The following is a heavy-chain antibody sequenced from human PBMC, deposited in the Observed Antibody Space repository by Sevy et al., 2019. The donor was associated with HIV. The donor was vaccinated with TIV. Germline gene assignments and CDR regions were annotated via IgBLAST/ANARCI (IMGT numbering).Heavy chain of an antibody. V-gene: IGHV3-48*01. Sequence: GGSLRLSCAASGFTFSSFGMNWVRQAPGKGLEWISYISHSTNTRLYAASVTGRFSISRDNARNSLYLQMNSLRAEDTAVYYYERESYFYDTTTFPENDYWGRGTLVTVSS. CDR3: ERESYFYDTTTFPENDY. J-gene: IGHJ4*02. CDR2: ISHSTNTR. CDR1: GFTFSSFG. D-gene: IGHD3-22*01.